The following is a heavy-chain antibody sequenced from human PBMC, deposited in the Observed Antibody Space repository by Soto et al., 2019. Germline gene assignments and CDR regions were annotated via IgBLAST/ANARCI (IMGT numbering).Heavy chain of an antibody. V-gene: IGHV4-59*08. D-gene: IGHD3-22*01. J-gene: IGHJ3*02. CDR1: GGSISSSY. Sequence: SETLSLTCTVTGGSISSSYWSWIRQPPGNGLEWIGYIYYSGSTNYNPSLKSRVTISVDTSKNQFSLKLSSVTAADTAVYYCARGGNYYDRSVDIWGQGTMVT. CDR3: ARGGNYYDRSVDI. CDR2: IYYSGST.